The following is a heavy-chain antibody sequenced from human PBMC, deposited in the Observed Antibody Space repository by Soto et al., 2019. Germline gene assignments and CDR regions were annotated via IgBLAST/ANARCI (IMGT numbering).Heavy chain of an antibody. V-gene: IGHV1-3*01. Sequence: QVQLVQSGAEVKKPGASVKVSCKASGYTFTSYAMHWVRQAPGQSLEWMGWINAGNGNTKYSQKFQGRVTITRDTSASTAYMELSSLRSEDTAVYYCARDSLDLRFLEWLTVDWFDPWGQGTLVTVSS. D-gene: IGHD3-3*01. CDR1: GYTFTSYA. CDR2: INAGNGNT. CDR3: ARDSLDLRFLEWLTVDWFDP. J-gene: IGHJ5*02.